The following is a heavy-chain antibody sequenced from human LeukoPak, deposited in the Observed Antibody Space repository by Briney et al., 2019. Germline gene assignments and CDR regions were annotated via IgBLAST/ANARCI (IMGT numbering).Heavy chain of an antibody. V-gene: IGHV4-38-2*01. CDR2: IFHSGSL. CDR1: GYSINGGYY. CDR3: ARMGVSYYYDSTTYCPVAFTT. D-gene: IGHD3-22*01. Sequence: SETMSPTCSVSGYSINGGYYWGWVRQSPGKGPEWIGTIFHSGSLFYNPSFKSRVTLSIDTSRDQFSLRLTSVPAADTAIYYCARMGVSYYYDSTTYCPVAFTTGGQGAKVTVSS. J-gene: IGHJ3*01.